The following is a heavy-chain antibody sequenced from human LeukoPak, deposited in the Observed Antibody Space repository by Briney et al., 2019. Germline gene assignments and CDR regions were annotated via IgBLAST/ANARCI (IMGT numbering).Heavy chain of an antibody. D-gene: IGHD6-13*01. V-gene: IGHV4-34*01. J-gene: IGHJ4*02. CDR1: GGSFSGYY. CDR2: INHSGST. CDR3: ARARYSSSWSRSPFDY. Sequence: PSETLSLTCAVYGGSFSGYYWSWIRQPPGKGLEWIGEINHSGSTNYNPSLKSRVTISVDTSKYQFSLKLSSVTAADTAVYYCARARYSSSWSRSPFDYWGQGTLVTVSS.